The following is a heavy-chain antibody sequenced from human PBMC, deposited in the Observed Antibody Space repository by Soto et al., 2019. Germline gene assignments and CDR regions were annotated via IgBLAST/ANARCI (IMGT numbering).Heavy chain of an antibody. V-gene: IGHV1-69*02. CDR2: FIPILGKT. Sequence: QVRLVQSGAEVKEPRSSVKVSCKASGDTLNNFTVTWLRQSPGQGLEWMGTFIPILGKTNHAQKFQGRVTLSADTSTNTADMELSSLTSDDTAVYYCTRNKMALHPWGHGTLVTVSS. CDR3: TRNKMALHP. J-gene: IGHJ5*02. CDR1: GDTLNNFT.